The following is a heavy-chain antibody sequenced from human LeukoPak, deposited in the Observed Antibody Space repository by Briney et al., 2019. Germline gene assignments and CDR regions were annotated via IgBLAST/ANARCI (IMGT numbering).Heavy chain of an antibody. CDR3: ARVRAGGSYYSGYYYMDV. CDR2: IYTSGST. J-gene: IGHJ6*03. Sequence: SQTLSLTCTVSGGSISSGSYYWSWIRQPAGKGLEWIGRIYTSGSTNYNPSLKSRVTISVDTSKNQFSLKLSSVTAADTAVYYCARVRAGGSYYSGYYYMDVWGKGTTVTVSS. V-gene: IGHV4-61*02. D-gene: IGHD1-26*01. CDR1: GGSISSGSYY.